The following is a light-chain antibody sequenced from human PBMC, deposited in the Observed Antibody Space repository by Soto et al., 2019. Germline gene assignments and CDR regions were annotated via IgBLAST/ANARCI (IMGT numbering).Light chain of an antibody. CDR1: SSDVGGYNY. Sequence: QSALTQPASVSGSPGQSITISCTGSSSDVGGYNYVSWYQQHPVKAPKLMISEVSNRPSGVSNRFSGSKSGNTASLTISGLQAEDEADYYCSSYTSSSTLVVFGGGTKLTVL. CDR2: EVS. V-gene: IGLV2-14*01. J-gene: IGLJ2*01. CDR3: SSYTSSSTLVV.